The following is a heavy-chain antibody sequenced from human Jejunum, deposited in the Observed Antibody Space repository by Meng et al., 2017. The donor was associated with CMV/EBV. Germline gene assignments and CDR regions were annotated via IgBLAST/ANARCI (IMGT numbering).Heavy chain of an antibody. V-gene: IGHV3-30*04. CDR2: VSPDGSKM. CDR1: TSYP. Sequence: TSYPMQWVRKAPGKGPEWVEVVSPDGSKMYYSDSVKGRFTISRDNSKNTLFLQVNSLKNEDTSIYYCTRGLGVVGATPRAYYGMDVWGPGTTVTVSS. CDR3: TRGLGVVGATPRAYYGMDV. D-gene: IGHD1-26*01. J-gene: IGHJ6*02.